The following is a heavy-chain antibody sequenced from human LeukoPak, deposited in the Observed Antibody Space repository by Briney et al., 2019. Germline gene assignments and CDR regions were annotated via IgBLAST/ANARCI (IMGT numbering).Heavy chain of an antibody. J-gene: IGHJ6*03. Sequence: GGSLRLSCAASGFTFTSYRMHWVRQAPGKGLVWVSQINSDGSSTSYADSVKGRFTISRDNAKNTLYLQMNSLRAEDTAVYHCARDQAVVFGVYYYYYMDVWGKGTTVTVSS. CDR1: GFTFTSYR. CDR3: ARDQAVVFGVYYYYYMDV. CDR2: INSDGSST. V-gene: IGHV3-74*01. D-gene: IGHD3-3*01.